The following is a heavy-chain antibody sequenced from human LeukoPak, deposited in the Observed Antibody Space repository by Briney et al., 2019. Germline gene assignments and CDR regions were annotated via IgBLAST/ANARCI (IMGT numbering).Heavy chain of an antibody. J-gene: IGHJ3*02. Sequence: GGSLRLSCAASGFTFSSYWMSWVRQALGKGLEWVANIKQDGSEKYYVDSVKGRFTISRDNAKNSLYLQMNSLRAEDTAVYYCAREWELQTDAFDIWGQGTMVTVSS. CDR2: IKQDGSEK. D-gene: IGHD1-26*01. V-gene: IGHV3-7*01. CDR1: GFTFSSYW. CDR3: AREWELQTDAFDI.